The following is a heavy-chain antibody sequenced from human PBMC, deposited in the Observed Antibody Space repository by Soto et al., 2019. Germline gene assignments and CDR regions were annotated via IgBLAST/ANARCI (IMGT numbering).Heavy chain of an antibody. CDR1: GFSLSTSGVG. Sequence: QLTLKESGPTLVKPTQTLTLTCTFSGFSLSTSGVGVGWIRQPPGKALEWLARISWSDDKRYSPSLKSRLTITNDTSKNPVVLTMTNMDPVYTATYYCAHSWLASEWLHFEYWGQGTLVTVSS. D-gene: IGHD5-12*01. V-gene: IGHV2-5*01. J-gene: IGHJ4*02. CDR2: ISWSDDK. CDR3: AHSWLASEWLHFEY.